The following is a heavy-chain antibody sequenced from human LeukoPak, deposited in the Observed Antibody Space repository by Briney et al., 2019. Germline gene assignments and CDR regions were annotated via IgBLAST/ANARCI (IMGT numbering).Heavy chain of an antibody. CDR2: INPYSGGT. Sequence: ASVKVSCKASGYTFIGYYVYWVRQAPGQGLEWMGWINPYSGGTNYEQKFQGRVTMTRDTSINTVYMELSRLRSDDTAVYYCVRDGYYYGSGSYYGKCDYWGQGTLVTVSS. CDR1: GYTFIGYY. CDR3: VRDGYYYGSGSYYGKCDY. D-gene: IGHD3-10*01. J-gene: IGHJ4*02. V-gene: IGHV1-2*02.